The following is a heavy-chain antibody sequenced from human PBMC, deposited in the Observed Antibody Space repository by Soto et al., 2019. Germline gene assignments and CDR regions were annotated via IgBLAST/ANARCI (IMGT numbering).Heavy chain of an antibody. Sequence: PSETLSLTCTVSGGSISSHDYHWSWIRQPPGKGLEWIGYIYYAGVTYYNPSLKSRLTMSLDMSKNQFSLKLTSVTAADTAVYYCARDSFNYYYGMDVWGQGTPVTVSS. CDR3: ARDSFNYYYGMDV. J-gene: IGHJ6*02. CDR2: IYYAGVT. V-gene: IGHV4-30-4*01. CDR1: GGSISSHDYH.